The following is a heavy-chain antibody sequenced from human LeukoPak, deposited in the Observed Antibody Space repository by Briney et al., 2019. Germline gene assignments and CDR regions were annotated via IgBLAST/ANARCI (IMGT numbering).Heavy chain of an antibody. D-gene: IGHD2-2*01. CDR3: ASLSSTYACDI. CDR1: GGSISRGDYY. J-gene: IGHJ3*02. V-gene: IGHV4-30-4*08. CDR2: IYYSGST. Sequence: SETLSLTCTVSGGSISRGDYYWRWIRQPPGKGLEWIGYIYYSGSTYYNPSLKSRVTISVDTSKNQFSLKLSSVTAADTAVYYCASLSSTYACDIWGQGTMVTVSS.